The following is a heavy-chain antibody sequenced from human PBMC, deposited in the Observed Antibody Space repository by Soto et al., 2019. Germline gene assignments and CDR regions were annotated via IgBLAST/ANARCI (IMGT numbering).Heavy chain of an antibody. CDR2: ISSSSSYI. V-gene: IGHV3-21*01. J-gene: IGHJ4*02. D-gene: IGHD2-2*01. Sequence: DVQLVESGGGLVKPGGSLRLSCTASGLTFSGYSMNWVRQAPGKGLEWVSSISSSSSYIYYADSVKGRFTISRDNAKNSLYLKLNSMRAEDTGVYSCARVVVVPAAGIDYWGQGTLVTVSS. CDR3: ARVVVVPAAGIDY. CDR1: GLTFSGYS.